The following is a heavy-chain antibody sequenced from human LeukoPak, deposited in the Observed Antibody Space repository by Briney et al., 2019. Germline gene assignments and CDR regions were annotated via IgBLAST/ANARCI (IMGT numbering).Heavy chain of an antibody. CDR1: GFTFDDYA. Sequence: GGSLRLSCAASGFTFDDYAMHWVRQAPGKGLEWVSGISWNSGSIGYADSVKGRFTISRDNAKNSLYLQMNSLRAEDTALYYCAKEGDWGQGTLVTVSP. CDR3: AKEGD. V-gene: IGHV3-9*01. J-gene: IGHJ4*02. CDR2: ISWNSGSI.